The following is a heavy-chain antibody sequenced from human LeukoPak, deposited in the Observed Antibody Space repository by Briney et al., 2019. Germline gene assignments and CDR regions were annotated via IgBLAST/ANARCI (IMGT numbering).Heavy chain of an antibody. CDR2: VYYSGST. D-gene: IGHD5-24*01. CDR3: ARGGPDLAMATTIDY. Sequence: SETLSLTCTVSGGSVRSGSYYWSWVRQPPGKRLEWIGYVYYSGSTNYNPSLKSRVTTSVDTSKNQFSLKLRSVTAADTAVYYCARGGPDLAMATTIDYWGQGTLVTVSS. CDR1: GGSVRSGSYY. V-gene: IGHV4-61*01. J-gene: IGHJ4*02.